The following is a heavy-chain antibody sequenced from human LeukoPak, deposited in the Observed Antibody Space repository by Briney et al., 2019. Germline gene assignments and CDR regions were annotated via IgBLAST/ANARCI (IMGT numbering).Heavy chain of an antibody. Sequence: ASVKVSCKASGYTFTVYYMHWVRQAPGQGLEWMGWINPNSGGTNYAQKFQGRVTMTRDTSISTAYMELSRLRSDDTAVYYCARDYLQSNFYYYYMDVWGKGTTVTVSS. D-gene: IGHD5-24*01. CDR1: GYTFTVYY. V-gene: IGHV1-2*02. CDR3: ARDYLQSNFYYYYMDV. J-gene: IGHJ6*03. CDR2: INPNSGGT.